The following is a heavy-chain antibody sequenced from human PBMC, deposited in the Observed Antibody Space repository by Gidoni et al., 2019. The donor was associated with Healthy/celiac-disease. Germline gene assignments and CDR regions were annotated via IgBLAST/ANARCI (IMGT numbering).Heavy chain of an antibody. CDR1: GGTVSSYA. V-gene: IGHV1-69*01. Sequence: QVQLVQSGAEVKKPGSSVKVSCKASGGTVSSYAISWVRQAPGQGLEWMGGIIPIFGTANYAQKFQGRVTITADESTSTAYMELSSLRSEDTAVYYCARVGYTVMVTYYYYGMDVWSQGTTVTVSS. J-gene: IGHJ6*02. D-gene: IGHD5-18*01. CDR2: IIPIFGTA. CDR3: ARVGYTVMVTYYYYGMDV.